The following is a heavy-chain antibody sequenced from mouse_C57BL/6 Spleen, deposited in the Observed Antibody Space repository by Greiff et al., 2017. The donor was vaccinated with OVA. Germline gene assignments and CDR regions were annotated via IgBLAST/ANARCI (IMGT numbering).Heavy chain of an antibody. CDR1: GYTFTSYW. CDR3: AGITTVVATGKYFDV. CDR2: IHPNSGST. D-gene: IGHD1-1*01. Sequence: VQLQQPGAELVKPGASVKLSCKASGYTFTSYWMHWVKQRPGQGLEWIGMIHPNSGSTNYNEKFKSKATLTVDKSSSTAYMQLSSLTSEDSAVYYCAGITTVVATGKYFDVWGTGTTVTVSS. J-gene: IGHJ1*03. V-gene: IGHV1-64*01.